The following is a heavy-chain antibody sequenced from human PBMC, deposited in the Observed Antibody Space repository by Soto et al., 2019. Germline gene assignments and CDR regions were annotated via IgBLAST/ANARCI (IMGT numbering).Heavy chain of an antibody. CDR1: GGTFNSYT. J-gene: IGHJ4*02. CDR2: INPIFGFT. CDR3: AAGDPGGSRKY. V-gene: IGHV1-69*17. Sequence: QVQLVQSGPEVKKPGSSVRVSCKASGGTFNSYTLSWVRQAPGQGLEWMGGINPIFGFTNYAQKFQGRVTITADKSTTTTYMDLNNLSSDDTAVFYCAAGDPGGSRKYWGQGTLVTVSA. D-gene: IGHD3-10*01.